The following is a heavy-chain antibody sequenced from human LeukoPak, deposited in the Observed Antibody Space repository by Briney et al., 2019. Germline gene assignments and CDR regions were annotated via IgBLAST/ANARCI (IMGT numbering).Heavy chain of an antibody. D-gene: IGHD2-15*01. CDR3: TRSLEGYCSGGSCRPLDY. CDR1: GGSISSSSYY. V-gene: IGHV4-39*07. J-gene: IGHJ4*02. CDR2: IYYSGST. Sequence: SETLSLTCTVSGGSISSSSYYWGWIRQPPGKGLEWIGSIYYSGSTYYNPSPKSRVTISVDTSKNQFSLKLSSVTAADTAVYYCTRSLEGYCSGGSCRPLDYWGQGTLVTVSS.